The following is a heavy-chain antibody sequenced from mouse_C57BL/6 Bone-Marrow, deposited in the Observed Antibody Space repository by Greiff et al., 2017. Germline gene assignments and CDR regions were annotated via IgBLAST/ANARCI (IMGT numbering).Heavy chain of an antibody. Sequence: VQLQQPGAELVKPGASVKMSCKASGYTFTSYWITWVKQRPGQGLEWIGDIYPGSGSTNYNEKFKSKATLTVDTSSSTAYMQLSSLTSEDSAVYYCARVTTVVGRYFDVWGTGTTVTVSS. CDR1: GYTFTSYW. CDR2: IYPGSGST. V-gene: IGHV1-55*01. D-gene: IGHD1-1*01. J-gene: IGHJ1*03. CDR3: ARVTTVVGRYFDV.